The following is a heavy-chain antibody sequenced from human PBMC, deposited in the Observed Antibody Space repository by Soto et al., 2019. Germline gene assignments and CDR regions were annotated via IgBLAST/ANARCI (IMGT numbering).Heavy chain of an antibody. CDR3: ARDRPYLAAAGYNWFDP. V-gene: IGHV4-4*02. CDR2: IYHSGST. CDR1: GGSISSSNW. D-gene: IGHD6-13*01. Sequence: QVQLQESGPGLVKPSGTLSLTCAVSGGSISSSNWWSWVRQPPGKGLEWIGEIYHSGSTNYNPSLKSRVTISVDKSKNQCSLKLSSVTAADTAVYYCARDRPYLAAAGYNWFDPWGQGTLVTVSS. J-gene: IGHJ5*02.